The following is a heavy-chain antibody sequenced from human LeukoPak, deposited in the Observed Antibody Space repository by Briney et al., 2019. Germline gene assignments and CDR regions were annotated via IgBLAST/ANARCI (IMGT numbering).Heavy chain of an antibody. CDR1: GGSISSYY. V-gene: IGHV4-59*01. Sequence: PSETLSLTCTVSGGSISSYYWSWIRQPPGKGLEWIGYIYYSGSTNYNPSLKSRVTISVDTSKNQFSLKLSSVTVADTAVYYCARVRTYYYGSGSYLYFDYWGQGTLVTVSS. J-gene: IGHJ4*02. CDR2: IYYSGST. D-gene: IGHD3-10*01. CDR3: ARVRTYYYGSGSYLYFDY.